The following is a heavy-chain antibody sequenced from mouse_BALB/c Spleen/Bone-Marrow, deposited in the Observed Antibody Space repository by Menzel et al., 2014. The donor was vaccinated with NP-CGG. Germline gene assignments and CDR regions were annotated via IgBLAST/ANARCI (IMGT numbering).Heavy chain of an antibody. CDR3: ARLNYYGNSFV. CDR1: GFDFSRYW. D-gene: IGHD1-1*01. J-gene: IGHJ1*01. CDR2: INPDSNTI. Sequence: EVKLLESGGGLVQPGGSLKLSCAASGFDFSRYWMSWVRQAPGKGLEWIGEINPDSNTINYTPSLKDKFIISRDNAKNTLYLQMSKVRSEDTALYYCARLNYYGNSFVWGAGTTVTVSS. V-gene: IGHV4-1*02.